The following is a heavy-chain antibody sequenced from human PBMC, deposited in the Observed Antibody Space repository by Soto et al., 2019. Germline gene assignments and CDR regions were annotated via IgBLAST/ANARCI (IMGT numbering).Heavy chain of an antibody. Sequence: QVHLQQWGAGLLKPSETLSLTCGVYGGSLRGSYLSWIRQPPGKALEWLGKVTHSGSTTFNPSLKRRVSVSVDTSDNQFSLKLTSVTAADTAVYYCARGHIPVYGPVPDYFDSWGQGTLVTVSS. CDR2: VTHSGST. CDR3: ARGHIPVYGPVPDYFDS. V-gene: IGHV4-34*02. J-gene: IGHJ4*02. D-gene: IGHD2-21*01. CDR1: GGSLRGSY.